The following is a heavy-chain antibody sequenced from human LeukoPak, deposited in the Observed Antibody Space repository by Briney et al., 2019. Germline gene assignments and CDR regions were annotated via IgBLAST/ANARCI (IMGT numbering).Heavy chain of an antibody. J-gene: IGHJ5*02. V-gene: IGHV3-48*01. Sequence: GGSLRLSCAASGFTFSSYEMNWVRQAPGKGLEWVSYIISSSSTIYYADSVKGRFTISRDNAKNSLYLQMNSLRAEDTAVYYCARDLLYYDSSGYPLDPWGQGTLVTVSS. CDR3: ARDLLYYDSSGYPLDP. CDR1: GFTFSSYE. CDR2: IISSSSTI. D-gene: IGHD3-22*01.